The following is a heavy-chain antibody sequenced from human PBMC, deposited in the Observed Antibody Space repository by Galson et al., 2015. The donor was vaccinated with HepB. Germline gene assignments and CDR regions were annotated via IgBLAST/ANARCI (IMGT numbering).Heavy chain of an antibody. CDR3: ATVPYCSSTSCRRSFDY. J-gene: IGHJ4*02. V-gene: IGHV1-24*01. CDR1: GYTLTELS. D-gene: IGHD2-2*01. Sequence: SVKVSCKVSGYTLTELSMHWVRQAPGKGLEWMGGFDPEDGETIYAQKFQGRVTMTEDTSTDTAYMELSSLRSGDTAVYYCATVPYCSSTSCRRSFDYWGQGTLVTVSS. CDR2: FDPEDGET.